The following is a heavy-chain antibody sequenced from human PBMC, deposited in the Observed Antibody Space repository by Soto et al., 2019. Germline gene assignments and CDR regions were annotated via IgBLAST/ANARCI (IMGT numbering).Heavy chain of an antibody. CDR3: AGDLYESIGYSDY. V-gene: IGHV1-18*01. CDR1: GYTFRTYG. Sequence: ASVKVSCKAYGYTFRTYGLSWVRQAPGQGLEWMGWISAYTGNTVYTQRFKGRLTLATDTSTGTAYMELRSLRLDDTAVYYCAGDLYESIGYSDYWGQGTLVTVSS. CDR2: ISAYTGNT. D-gene: IGHD3-22*01. J-gene: IGHJ4*02.